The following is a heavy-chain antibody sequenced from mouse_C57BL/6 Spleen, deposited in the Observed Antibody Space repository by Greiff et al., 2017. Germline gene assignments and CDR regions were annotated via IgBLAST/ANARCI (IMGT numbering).Heavy chain of an antibody. CDR2: IDPSDSYT. V-gene: IGHV1-69*01. Sequence: VQLQQPGAELVMPGASVKLSCKASGYTFTSYWMHWVKQRPGQGLEWIGEIDPSDSYTYYNQKFKGKSTLTVDKSSSTAYMQLSSLTSEDSAVYYCARLYYYGSSPFAYWGQGTLVTVSA. D-gene: IGHD1-1*01. CDR1: GYTFTSYW. CDR3: ARLYYYGSSPFAY. J-gene: IGHJ3*01.